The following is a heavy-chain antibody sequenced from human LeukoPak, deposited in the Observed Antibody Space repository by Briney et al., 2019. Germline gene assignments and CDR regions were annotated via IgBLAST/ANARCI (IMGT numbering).Heavy chain of an antibody. CDR3: ARGYWFYFDY. Sequence: PSETLSLTCTVSGGSISSGSYYWSCIRQPAGKGLEWIGRIYISGTTNYNPSLKSRVTISADTSKNQFSLKVTSVTAADTAVYYCARGYWFYFDYWGQGTLVTVSS. V-gene: IGHV4-61*02. CDR1: GGSISSGSYY. CDR2: IYISGTT. J-gene: IGHJ4*02. D-gene: IGHD2-8*02.